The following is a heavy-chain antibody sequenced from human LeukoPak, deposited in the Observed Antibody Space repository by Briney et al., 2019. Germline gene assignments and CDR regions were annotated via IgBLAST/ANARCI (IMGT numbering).Heavy chain of an antibody. CDR3: ARGADDYGAGRSYGY. Sequence: PTHTLSLTLTVSGASVGTYYGSSIRPPPGNGLERSGYIYCGGSTNYNHSLKSRVTISVDTSKNQFSLTLSSVTAADAAVYYCARGADDYGAGRSYGYWGQGTLVTVSS. CDR1: GASVGTYY. V-gene: IGHV4-59*02. D-gene: IGHD3-10*01. CDR2: IYCGGST. J-gene: IGHJ4*02.